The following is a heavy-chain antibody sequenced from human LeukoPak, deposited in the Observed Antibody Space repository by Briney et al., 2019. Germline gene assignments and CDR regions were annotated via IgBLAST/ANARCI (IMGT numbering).Heavy chain of an antibody. D-gene: IGHD3-3*01. V-gene: IGHV3-9*01. CDR1: GFSFDNYG. Sequence: GTSLRLSCAASGFSFDNYGMHWVRQAPGKGLEWVSVISRDSGSIGYAVSVRGRFTISRDNAKNSLYLQMSSLRAEDTAVHYGAKDIRPRTIFNVGVCEDGMDIWGQGTTVTVSS. CDR2: ISRDSGSI. J-gene: IGHJ6*02. CDR3: AKDIRPRTIFNVGVCEDGMDI.